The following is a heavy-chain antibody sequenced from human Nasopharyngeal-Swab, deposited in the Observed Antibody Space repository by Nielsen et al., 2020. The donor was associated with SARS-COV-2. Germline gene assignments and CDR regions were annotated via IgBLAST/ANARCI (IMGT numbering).Heavy chain of an antibody. D-gene: IGHD3-10*01. Sequence: GGSLRLSCAASGFTFSSYSMNWVRQAPGKGLEWVSYISSSSSTIYYADSVKGRFTISRDNAKNSLYLQMNSQRDEDTAVYYCARARYGSGSYSFDYWGQGTLVTVSS. V-gene: IGHV3-48*02. CDR2: ISSSSSTI. J-gene: IGHJ4*02. CDR3: ARARYGSGSYSFDY. CDR1: GFTFSSYS.